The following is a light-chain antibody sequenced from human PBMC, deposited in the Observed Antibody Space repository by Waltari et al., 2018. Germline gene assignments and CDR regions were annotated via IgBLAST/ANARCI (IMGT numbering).Light chain of an antibody. CDR1: QGISSY. V-gene: IGKV1-8*01. CDR3: QQYYSYPLT. CDR2: AAS. J-gene: IGKJ3*01. Sequence: AIRMTQSPSSLSASTGDRVTITCRASQGISSYLAWYQQKPGKDPKLLIYAASTLQSGVPSRFSGSGSGTDFTLTISCLQSEDFATYYCQQYYSYPLTFGPGTKVDIK.